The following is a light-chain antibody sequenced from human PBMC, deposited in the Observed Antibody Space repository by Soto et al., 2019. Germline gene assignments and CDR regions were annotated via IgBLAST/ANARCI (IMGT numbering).Light chain of an antibody. CDR1: DNIDTW. J-gene: IGKJ1*01. CDR3: QHYNSYSRT. CDR2: KAS. Sequence: DIQMTHSPSTLSASVGDRVAITCRASDNIDTWVAWYQQKPGEAPKLLIYKASKLENGDPSRFAGFGSGTEFTLSIDSLQPDDYETYYCQHYNSYSRTFGQGTKVDIK. V-gene: IGKV1-5*03.